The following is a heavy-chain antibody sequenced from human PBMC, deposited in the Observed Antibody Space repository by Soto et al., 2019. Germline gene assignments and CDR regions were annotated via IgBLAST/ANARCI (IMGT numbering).Heavy chain of an antibody. Sequence: QVQLQESGPGLMKPSETLSLTCSVSGGSISNHYWSWIRQPPGKGLEWIGYIYYNGNTNYNPSLNSRVTMSVDTSRNQISLKLTTVTAADTAVYYCTRANWYSEYWGQGTLGTVSS. V-gene: IGHV4-59*11. CDR1: GGSISNHY. D-gene: IGHD7-27*01. CDR3: TRANWYSEY. J-gene: IGHJ4*02. CDR2: IYYNGNT.